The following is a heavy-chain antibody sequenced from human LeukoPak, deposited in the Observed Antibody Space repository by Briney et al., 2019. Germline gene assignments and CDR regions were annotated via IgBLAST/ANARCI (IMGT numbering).Heavy chain of an antibody. CDR1: GFTFSNYN. Sequence: PGGSLRLSCAASGFTFSNYNMNWVRRAPGKGLEWVSSISSSSSYIYYADSVKGRFTISRDNANNSLYLQMNSLRAEDTTVYYCARGDSGGMDYWGQGTLVAVSS. CDR3: ARGDSGGMDY. D-gene: IGHD3-16*01. V-gene: IGHV3-21*01. J-gene: IGHJ4*02. CDR2: ISSSSSYI.